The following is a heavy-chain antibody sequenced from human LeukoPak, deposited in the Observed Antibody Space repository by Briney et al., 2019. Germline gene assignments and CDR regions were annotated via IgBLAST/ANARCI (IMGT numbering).Heavy chain of an antibody. V-gene: IGHV4-34*01. Sequence: LEPLSPTHDVKGGCLGGLYLTWVRPPPGKGPEWNGENNPSGSTHYNPSLKSRVTISVDTSKNQFSLKLSSVTAADTAVYYCARGGHCSSTSCYRWLAPGRGNWFDPWGQGTLVTVSS. CDR3: ARGGHCSSTSCYRWLAPGRGNWFDP. D-gene: IGHD2-2*02. CDR2: NNPSGST. CDR1: GGCLGGLY. J-gene: IGHJ5*02.